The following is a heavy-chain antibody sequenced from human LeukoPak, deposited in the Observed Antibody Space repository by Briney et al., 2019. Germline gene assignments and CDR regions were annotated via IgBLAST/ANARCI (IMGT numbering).Heavy chain of an antibody. V-gene: IGHV3-23*01. J-gene: IGHJ3*02. CDR2: ISGSGDDT. CDR1: GFTFSHYA. D-gene: IGHD6-19*01. CDR3: AREAYSSGRAGTFDI. Sequence: GGSLRLSCKASGFTFSHYAMSWVRQAPGKGLERVSAISGSGDDTYYADSVKGRFTISRDNSKNTLYLQMNSLRAEDTAVYYCAREAYSSGRAGTFDIWGQGTMVTVSS.